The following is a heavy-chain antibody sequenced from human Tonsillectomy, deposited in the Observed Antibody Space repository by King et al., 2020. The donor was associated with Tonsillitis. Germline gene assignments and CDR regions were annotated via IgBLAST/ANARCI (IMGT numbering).Heavy chain of an antibody. CDR1: GFTFSSYA. CDR3: AKGYYYDSSWGGFDY. CDR2: ISGSGGRT. J-gene: IGHJ4*02. D-gene: IGHD3-22*01. Sequence: VQLVESGGGLVQPGGSLRLSCAASGFTFSSYAMSWVRQAPGKGLEWVSAISGSGGRTNYADSVKGRFTISRNNSKNTLYLQMNSLRAEETAVYYCAKGYYYDSSWGGFDYWGQGTLVTVSS. V-gene: IGHV3-23*04.